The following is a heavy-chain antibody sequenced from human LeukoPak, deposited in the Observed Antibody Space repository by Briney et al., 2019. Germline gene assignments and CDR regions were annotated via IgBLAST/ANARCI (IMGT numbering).Heavy chain of an antibody. CDR1: GYSFTGCY. D-gene: IGHD2-15*01. CDR3: AVIRMDAFDI. J-gene: IGHJ3*02. CDR2: INPNSGGT. V-gene: IGHV1-2*02. Sequence: ASVKVSCKASGYSFTGCYVHWVRQAPGQGLEWMGWINPNSGGTNYAQKFQGRVTMTRDTSISIAYMELSSLRSDDTAVYYCAVIRMDAFDIWGQGTMVTVSS.